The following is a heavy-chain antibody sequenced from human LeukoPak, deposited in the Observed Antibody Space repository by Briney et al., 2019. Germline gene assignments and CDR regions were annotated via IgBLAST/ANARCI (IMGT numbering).Heavy chain of an antibody. J-gene: IGHJ4*02. CDR2: ISSSSSTI. CDR3: AKDRRYYYDSSGPDY. CDR1: GFTFSSYS. V-gene: IGHV3-48*01. D-gene: IGHD3-22*01. Sequence: GGSLRLSCAASGFTFSSYSMNWVRQAPGKGLEWVSYISSSSSTIYYADSVKGRFTISRDNAKNSLYLQMNSLRAEDTAVYYCAKDRRYYYDSSGPDYWGQGTLVTVSS.